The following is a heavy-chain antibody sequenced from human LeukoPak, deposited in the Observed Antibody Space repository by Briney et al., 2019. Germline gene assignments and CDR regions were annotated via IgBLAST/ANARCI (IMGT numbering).Heavy chain of an antibody. Sequence: PGGSLRHSCAASGFTFSSYSMNWVRQAPGKGLEWVSSISSSSSYIYYADSVKGRFTISRDNAKNSLYLQMNSLRAEDTAVYYCARGGGSKGTLWGQGTLVTVSS. V-gene: IGHV3-21*01. CDR2: ISSSSSYI. D-gene: IGHD3-16*01. CDR1: GFTFSSYS. CDR3: ARGGGSKGTL. J-gene: IGHJ4*02.